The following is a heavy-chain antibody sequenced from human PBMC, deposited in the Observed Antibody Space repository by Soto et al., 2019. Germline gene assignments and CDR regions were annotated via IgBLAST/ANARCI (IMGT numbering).Heavy chain of an antibody. D-gene: IGHD2-21*02. CDR3: ARQSRTVVTAILYLRYYGMDV. CDR2: IIPIFGTA. J-gene: IGHJ6*02. Sequence: SVKVSCKASGGTFSSYAIRWVRQAPGQGLELMGGIIPIFGTANYAQKFQGRVTITADESTSTAYMELSSLRSEDTAVYYCARQSRTVVTAILYLRYYGMDVWGQGTTVTVYS. V-gene: IGHV1-69*13. CDR1: GGTFSSYA.